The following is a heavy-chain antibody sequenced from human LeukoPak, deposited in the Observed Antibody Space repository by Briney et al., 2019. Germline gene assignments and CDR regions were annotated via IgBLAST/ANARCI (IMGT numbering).Heavy chain of an antibody. J-gene: IGHJ3*02. V-gene: IGHV3-30*04. D-gene: IGHD3-22*01. CDR3: ARDRVDDYYYDSSGYYSDAFDI. CDR2: ISYDGSNK. CDR1: GFIFGSYA. Sequence: PGVSLTLSCAASGFIFGSYAMHWVRQAPGKGLDWVAVISYDGSNKYYADSVKGRFTISRDNSKDTLYLQMNSLRAEDTAVYYCARDRVDDYYYDSSGYYSDAFDIWGQGTMVTVSS.